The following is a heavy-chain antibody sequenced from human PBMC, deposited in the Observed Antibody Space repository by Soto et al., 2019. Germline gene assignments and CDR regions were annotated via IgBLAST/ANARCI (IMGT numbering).Heavy chain of an antibody. CDR3: ERDGIVPAAIGQVGY. Sequence: SVKVSCKASGGAFSSYAISLVRQAPGQGLEWMGGIIPIFGTANYAQKFQGRVTITADESTSTAYMELSSLRSEYTAVYYCERDGIVPAAIGQVGYWGQGTLVTVSS. J-gene: IGHJ4*02. CDR1: GGAFSSYA. CDR2: IIPIFGTA. V-gene: IGHV1-69*13. D-gene: IGHD2-2*02.